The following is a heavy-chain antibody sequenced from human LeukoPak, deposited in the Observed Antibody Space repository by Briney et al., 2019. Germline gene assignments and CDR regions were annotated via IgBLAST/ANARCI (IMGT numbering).Heavy chain of an antibody. CDR3: ARDRH. V-gene: IGHV4-38-2*02. J-gene: IGHJ4*02. Sequence: PSEILSLTCTVSGYSISSGYYWGWIRQPPGKGLEWIGSIYHSGSTYYNPSLKSRVTISVDTSKNQFSLKLSSVTAADTAVYYRARDRHWGQGTLVTVSS. CDR2: IYHSGST. CDR1: GYSISSGYY.